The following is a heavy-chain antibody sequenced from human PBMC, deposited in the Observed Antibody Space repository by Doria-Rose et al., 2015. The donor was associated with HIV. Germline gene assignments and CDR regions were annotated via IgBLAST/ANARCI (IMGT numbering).Heavy chain of an antibody. Sequence: QVQLVQSGAEVKKPGASVKVSCKPSGYTFTSYDIDWVRQATGQGLEWMGWMNPNSGNTGYAQKFQGRVPMTRNPSISTAYMELSSLRSEDSAVNYCARGVLGAHYGDLDYFGYWVQGTLVTVSS. CDR3: ARGVLGAHYGDLDYFGY. CDR1: GYTFTSYD. CDR2: MNPNSGNT. J-gene: IGHJ4*02. D-gene: IGHD4-17*01. V-gene: IGHV1-8*02.